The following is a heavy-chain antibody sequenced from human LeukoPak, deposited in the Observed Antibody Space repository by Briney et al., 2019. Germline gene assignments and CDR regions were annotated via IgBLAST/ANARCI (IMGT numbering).Heavy chain of an antibody. D-gene: IGHD6-13*01. CDR2: INNEESST. CDR1: GFTFSSYW. J-gene: IGHJ4*02. V-gene: IGHV3-74*01. Sequence: GGSLRLSCAASGFTFSSYWMHWVRQPPGKGLVWVSRINNEESSTTCADSVKGRFTISRDNAKNTLYLQMNSLRAEDTAVYYCARGYSSNYRVDYWGQGTLVTVSS. CDR3: ARGYSSNYRVDY.